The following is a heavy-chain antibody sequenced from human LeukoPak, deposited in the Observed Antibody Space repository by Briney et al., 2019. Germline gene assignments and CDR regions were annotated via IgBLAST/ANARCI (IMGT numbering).Heavy chain of an antibody. V-gene: IGHV3-48*02. Sequence: GGSLRLSCAASGFTFSSYSMNWVRQAPGKGLEWVSYISSSSSTMYYADSVKGRFTISRDNAKNSLYLQMNSLRDEDTAVYYCARDLYYGSGSYYKMSPFYGMDVWGQGTTVTVSS. D-gene: IGHD3-10*01. J-gene: IGHJ6*02. CDR2: ISSSSSTM. CDR1: GFTFSSYS. CDR3: ARDLYYGSGSYYKMSPFYGMDV.